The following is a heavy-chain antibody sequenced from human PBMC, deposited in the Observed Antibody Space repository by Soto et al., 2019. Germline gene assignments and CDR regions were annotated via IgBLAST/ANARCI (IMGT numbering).Heavy chain of an antibody. CDR1: GFSLSSYW. J-gene: IGHJ4*02. Sequence: EVQLVESGGGLVQPGGSLGLSCVVSGFSLSSYWMSWVRQVPGKGLEWVASIKRDGSEKKYVDSVKGRFTISRDTGKNSLYLQMSSLSAEDTGIYFCARPVTSLVGMSGFDCWGQGTLVTISS. V-gene: IGHV3-7*01. D-gene: IGHD3-10*01. CDR2: IKRDGSEK. CDR3: ARPVTSLVGMSGFDC.